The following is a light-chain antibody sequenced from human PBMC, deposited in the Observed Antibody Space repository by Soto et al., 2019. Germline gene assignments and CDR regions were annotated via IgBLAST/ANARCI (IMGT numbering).Light chain of an antibody. CDR3: QQYYSTPRT. J-gene: IGKJ2*02. V-gene: IGKV1-39*01. Sequence: DIQMTQSPSSLSASVGDRVTITCRASQSISSYLNCYQQKPGKAPKLLIFAASSLQSGVPSRFSGSGSGTDFTLTISSLPPEDFATYYCQQYYSTPRTFGQGTKVEIK. CDR1: QSISSY. CDR2: AAS.